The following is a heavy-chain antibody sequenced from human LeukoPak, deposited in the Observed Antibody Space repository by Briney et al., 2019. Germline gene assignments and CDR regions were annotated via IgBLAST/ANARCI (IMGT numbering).Heavy chain of an antibody. CDR3: ARAWGSGRYLDY. Sequence: GASVKVSGKASGYTFTSYFMHWVRQAPGQGLEWMGLINPSGDNTSYAQKFQGRVTMTTDTSTSTVYMELSSLRSDDTAVYYCARAWGSGRYLDYWGQGTLATVSS. CDR1: GYTFTSYF. D-gene: IGHD2-15*01. V-gene: IGHV1-46*01. J-gene: IGHJ4*02. CDR2: INPSGDNT.